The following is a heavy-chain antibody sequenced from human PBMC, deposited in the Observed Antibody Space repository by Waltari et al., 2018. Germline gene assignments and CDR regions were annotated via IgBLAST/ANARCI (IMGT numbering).Heavy chain of an antibody. CDR1: GVSISSSSYY. D-gene: IGHD3-10*01. CDR3: ARDGGDYYGSGSYPTFDY. Sequence: QLQLQESGPGLVKPSETLSLTCTVSGVSISSSSYYWGWIRQPPGKGLEWIGSIYYSGSTYYNPSLKSRVTISVDTSKNQFSLKLSSVTAADTAVYYCARDGGDYYGSGSYPTFDYWGQGTLVTVSS. J-gene: IGHJ4*02. V-gene: IGHV4-39*07. CDR2: IYYSGST.